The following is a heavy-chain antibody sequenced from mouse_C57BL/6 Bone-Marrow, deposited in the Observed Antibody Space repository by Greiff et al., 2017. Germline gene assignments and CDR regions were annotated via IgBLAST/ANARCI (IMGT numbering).Heavy chain of an antibody. J-gene: IGHJ2*01. CDR3: ARPLYYYGSSYND. CDR2: IHPNSGST. V-gene: IGHV1-64*01. Sequence: QVQLKQPGAELVKPGASVKLSCKASGYTFTSYWMHWVKQRPGQGLEWIGMIHPNSGSTNYNEKFKSKATLTVDKSSSTAYMQLSSLTSEDSAVYYCARPLYYYGSSYNDWGQGTTLTVAS. CDR1: GYTFTSYW. D-gene: IGHD1-1*01.